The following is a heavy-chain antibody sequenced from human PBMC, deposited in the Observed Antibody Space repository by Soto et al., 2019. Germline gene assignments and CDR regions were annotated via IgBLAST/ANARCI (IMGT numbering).Heavy chain of an antibody. CDR3: SRELGNYDRYYFDY. Sequence: EVQLVESGGGLVQPGGSLRLSCAASGFTLSSYWMHLVRQVPGKGLMWVSRINSDGIRTNYADSVKGRFTISRDNAKNTLYLQMNSLRAEDTAVYYCSRELGNYDRYYFDYWGQGTLVTVS. J-gene: IGHJ4*02. V-gene: IGHV3-74*01. D-gene: IGHD1-7*01. CDR2: INSDGIRT. CDR1: GFTLSSYW.